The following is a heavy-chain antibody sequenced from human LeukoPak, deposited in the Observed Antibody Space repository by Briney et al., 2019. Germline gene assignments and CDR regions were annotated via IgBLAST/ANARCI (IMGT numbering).Heavy chain of an antibody. CDR3: AKDESSVWYLGAFDI. V-gene: IGHV3-23*01. Sequence: GGSLRLSCAASGLTFSNYDMSWVRQPPGKGLEWVSSIGGRGGSTTYADSVKARCTVCRDNPKNTLYLQMTSLRVEDTAGYYCAKDESSVWYLGAFDIWGQGTMVTVSS. D-gene: IGHD6-19*01. J-gene: IGHJ3*02. CDR2: IGGRGGST. CDR1: GLTFSNYD.